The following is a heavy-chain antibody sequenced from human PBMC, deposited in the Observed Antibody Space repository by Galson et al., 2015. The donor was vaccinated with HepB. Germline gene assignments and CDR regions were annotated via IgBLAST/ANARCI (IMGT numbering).Heavy chain of an antibody. V-gene: IGHV1-8*01. CDR1: GYTFTSYD. J-gene: IGHJ4*02. D-gene: IGHD3-3*01. Sequence: SVKVSCKASGYTFTSYDINWVRQATGQGLEWMGWMNPNSGNTGYAQKFQGRVTMTRNTSISTAYMELSSLRSEDTAVYYCARGLLNYHFWSGSYGYWGQGTLVPVSS. CDR3: ARGLLNYHFWSGSYGY. CDR2: MNPNSGNT.